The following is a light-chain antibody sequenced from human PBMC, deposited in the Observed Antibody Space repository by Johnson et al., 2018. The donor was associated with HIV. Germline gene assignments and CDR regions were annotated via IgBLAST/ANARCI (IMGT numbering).Light chain of an antibody. CDR1: TFNIGNNY. CDR3: GTWDASLSVNV. CDR2: ENN. V-gene: IGLV1-51*02. J-gene: IGLJ1*01. Sequence: QSVLTQPPSVSAAPGQKVTISCSGSTFNIGNNYVSWYHHLPGAAPKLLIYENNKRPSGIPDRFSGSKSGTSATLGITGLQTGDEADYYCGTWDASLSVNVFGPGTKVT.